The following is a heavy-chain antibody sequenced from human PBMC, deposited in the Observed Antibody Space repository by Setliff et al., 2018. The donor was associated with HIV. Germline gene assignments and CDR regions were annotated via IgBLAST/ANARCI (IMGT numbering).Heavy chain of an antibody. J-gene: IGHJ4*02. Sequence: PSETLSLTCTVSGGPLNSRNWWSWVRQPPGKGLEWIGEVYHTGSTNYNPSLKSRVITSIDKSKNQFSLKIDSVTAADTAVYYCARRPLFGVVIASVAKMEFGYWGQGTLVTVSS. CDR2: VYHTGST. CDR1: GGPLNSRNW. V-gene: IGHV4-4*02. CDR3: ARRPLFGVVIASVAKMEFGY. D-gene: IGHD3-3*01.